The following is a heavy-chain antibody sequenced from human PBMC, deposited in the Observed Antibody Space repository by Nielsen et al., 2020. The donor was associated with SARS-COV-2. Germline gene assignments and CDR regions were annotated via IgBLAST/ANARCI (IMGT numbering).Heavy chain of an antibody. J-gene: IGHJ6*02. Sequence: GGSLRLSCAASGFTFSSYGMHWVRQAPGKGLEWVAVISYDGSNKYYADSVKGRFTISRDNSKNTLYLQMNSLRAEDTAVYYCAKVGGDTEDYYYGMDVWGQGTTVTVSS. CDR2: ISYDGSNK. V-gene: IGHV3-30*18. D-gene: IGHD3-16*01. CDR3: AKVGGDTEDYYYGMDV. CDR1: GFTFSSYG.